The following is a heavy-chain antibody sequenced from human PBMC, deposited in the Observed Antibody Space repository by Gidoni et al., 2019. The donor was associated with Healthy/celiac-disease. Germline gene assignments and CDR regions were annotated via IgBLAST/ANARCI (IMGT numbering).Heavy chain of an antibody. CDR1: GFSLSTSGVG. CDR2: IYWNDDE. CDR3: AHTPLYCSATSCATVGGVYYFDY. D-gene: IGHD2-2*01. J-gene: IGHJ4*02. V-gene: IGHV2-5*01. Sequence: QITLKESGPTLVKPTQTLTLTCTFSGFSLSTSGVGVGWIRQPPGTALEWLTLIYWNDDERYSPSLKSRLTITKDTSKSHVVLTMTNMDPVDTATYYCAHTPLYCSATSCATVGGVYYFDYWGQGILVTVSS.